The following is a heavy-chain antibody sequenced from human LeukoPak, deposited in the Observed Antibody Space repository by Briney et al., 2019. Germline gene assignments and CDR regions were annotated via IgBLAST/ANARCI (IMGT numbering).Heavy chain of an antibody. V-gene: IGHV5-10-1*01. CDR3: ARGGYYYYGMDV. CDR2: IDPSDSYT. D-gene: IGHD2-15*01. CDR1: GYSFTNYW. J-gene: IGHJ6*02. Sequence: GESLKISCKASGYSFTNYWVGWVRQMPGKGLEWMGRIDPSDSYTNYSPSFQGHVTISADKSISTAYLQWSSPKASDTAMYYCARGGYYYYGMDVWGQGTTVTVSS.